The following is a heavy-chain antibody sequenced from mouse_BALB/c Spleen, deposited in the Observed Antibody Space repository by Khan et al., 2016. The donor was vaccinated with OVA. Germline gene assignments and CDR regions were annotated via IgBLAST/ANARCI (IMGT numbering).Heavy chain of an antibody. V-gene: IGHV1-76*01. Sequence: QIQLVQSGAELVRPGASVKLSCNTSGYIFTTYWIHWVKQRSGQGLEWIARIYPGTGNTYYSANFKGKATLTADNSSSTAYMQFSSLKSEDSAVYFCAREEALYYFDYWGQGTTLTVSS. CDR3: AREEALYYFDY. CDR2: IYPGTGNT. D-gene: IGHD3-2*02. CDR1: GYIFTTYW. J-gene: IGHJ2*01.